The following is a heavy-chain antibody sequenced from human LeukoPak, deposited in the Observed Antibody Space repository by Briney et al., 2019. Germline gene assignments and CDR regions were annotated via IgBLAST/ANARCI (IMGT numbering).Heavy chain of an antibody. Sequence: PGGSLRLSCAASGFTFSSYAMSWIRQAPGKGLEWVSAISGSGGSTYYADSVKGRFTISRDNSKNTLYLQMNSLRAEDTAVYYCAKGAPFMAYLEWGDVFDIWGQGTMVTVSS. CDR3: AKGAPFMAYLEWGDVFDI. V-gene: IGHV3-23*01. CDR2: ISGSGGST. J-gene: IGHJ3*02. CDR1: GFTFSSYA. D-gene: IGHD1-26*01.